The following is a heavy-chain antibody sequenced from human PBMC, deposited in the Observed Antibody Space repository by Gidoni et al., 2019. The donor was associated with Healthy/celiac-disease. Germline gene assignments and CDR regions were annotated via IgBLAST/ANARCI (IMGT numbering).Heavy chain of an antibody. CDR1: GFTFSSYG. V-gene: IGHV3-33*01. CDR2: IWYDGSNK. J-gene: IGHJ6*04. D-gene: IGHD2-21*01. CDR3: ARDHCGGDCSNSVDV. Sequence: QVQLVESGGGVVQPGRSLRLSCAASGFTFSSYGMHWVRQAPGKGLEWVAVIWYDGSNKYYADSVKGRFTISRDNSKNTLYLQMNSLRAEDTAVYYCARDHCGGDCSNSVDVWGKGTTVTVSS.